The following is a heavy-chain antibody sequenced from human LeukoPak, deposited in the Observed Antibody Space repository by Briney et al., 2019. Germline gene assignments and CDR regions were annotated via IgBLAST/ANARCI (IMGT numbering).Heavy chain of an antibody. Sequence: SETLSLTCTVSGASITNYSRSWVRQPAGKGLEWIGRFHTGGSTKYNLFLMSRVTILVDTSKNLFSRKLSSVAAADYDVYYSERERYDFWSDHAIALYVQGTGATVT. CDR1: GASITNYS. J-gene: IGHJ6*03. V-gene: IGHV4-4*07. D-gene: IGHD3-3*01. CDR3: ERERYDFWSDHAIALYV. CDR2: FHTGGST.